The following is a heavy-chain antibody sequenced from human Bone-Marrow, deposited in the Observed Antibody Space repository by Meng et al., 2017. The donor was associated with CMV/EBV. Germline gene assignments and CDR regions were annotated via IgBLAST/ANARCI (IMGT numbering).Heavy chain of an antibody. CDR2: IYYSGST. CDR1: GGSISSSSYY. V-gene: IGHV4-39*01. D-gene: IGHD3-3*01. CDR3: ARHLVTIFGVVIAYPDYFDY. J-gene: IGHJ4*02. Sequence: SETLSLTCTVSGGSISSSSYYWGWIRQPPGKVLEWIGSIYYSGSTYYNPSLKSRVTISVDTSKNQFSLKLSSVTAADTAVYYCARHLVTIFGVVIAYPDYFDYWGQGTLVTFSS.